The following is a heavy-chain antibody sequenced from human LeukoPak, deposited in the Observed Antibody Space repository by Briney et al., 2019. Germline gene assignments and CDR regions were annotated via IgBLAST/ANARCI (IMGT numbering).Heavy chain of an antibody. CDR3: ARQGSCSSRTYFDY. CDR1: GGSISSSSYY. J-gene: IGHJ4*02. Sequence: SGTLSLTCTVSGGSISSSSYYWGWIRQPPGKGLEWIGSIYYSGSTYYNPSLKSRVTISVDTSKNQFSLKLSSVTAADTAVYYCARQGSCSSRTYFDYWGQGTLVTVSS. CDR2: IYYSGST. D-gene: IGHD6-6*01. V-gene: IGHV4-39*01.